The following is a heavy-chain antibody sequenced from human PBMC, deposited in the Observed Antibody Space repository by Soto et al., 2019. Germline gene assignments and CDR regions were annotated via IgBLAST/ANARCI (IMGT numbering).Heavy chain of an antibody. CDR2: IFHSGTA. CDR3: ARDLLVGTTRAFDV. CDR1: GGNIGSSNW. J-gene: IGHJ3*01. D-gene: IGHD1-26*01. V-gene: IGHV4-4*02. Sequence: SETQSLTSSVSGGNIGSSNWWSWVRQSPGKGLEWIGEIFHSGTANYNPSLKSRVTISVDKSKNQFSLKLSSVTAADTAVYYCARDLLVGTTRAFDVWGQGTMVTVSS.